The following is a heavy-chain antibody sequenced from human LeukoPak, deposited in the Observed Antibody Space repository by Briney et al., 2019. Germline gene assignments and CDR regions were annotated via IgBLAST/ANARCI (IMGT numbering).Heavy chain of an antibody. CDR2: IKSKTDGGTT. D-gene: IGHD3-10*01. CDR1: GFTFSNAW. CDR3: TTTMVRGVIIDNY. V-gene: IGHV3-15*01. J-gene: IGHJ4*02. Sequence: PGGSLRLSCAASGFTFSNAWMSWVRQAPGKGLEWVGRIKSKTDGGTTDYAAPVKGRFTISRDDSKNTLYLQMNSLKTEDTAVYYCTTTMVRGVIIDNYWGQGTLVTVSS.